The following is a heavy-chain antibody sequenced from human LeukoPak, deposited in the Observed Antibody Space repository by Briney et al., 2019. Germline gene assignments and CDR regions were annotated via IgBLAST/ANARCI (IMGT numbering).Heavy chain of an antibody. CDR3: ARHPGKVAVHFDY. D-gene: IGHD6-19*01. CDR1: GGFISNYY. V-gene: IGHV4-59*08. J-gene: IGHJ4*02. Sequence: SETLSLICTVCGGFISNYYSRWLRQPPGRGGEWIGYIYYSGTTTFNPSLKSRVTISVDTSKNQFSLNPSSVTAADTAVYYCARHPGKVAVHFDYSGRGTLVTLSS. CDR2: IYYSGTT.